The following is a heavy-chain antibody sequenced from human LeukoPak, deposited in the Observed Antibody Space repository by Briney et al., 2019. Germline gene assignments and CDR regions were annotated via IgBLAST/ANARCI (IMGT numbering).Heavy chain of an antibody. J-gene: IGHJ4*02. CDR1: GFTFSRYS. CDR3: AKFKGHYGDSEYYFDY. D-gene: IGHD3-10*01. CDR2: ITGSSDYI. Sequence: GGSLRLSCAASGFTFSRYSVNWVRQAPGKGLEWVSCITGSSDYIFYADSVRGRSTISRDNAKNSLYLQMNSLRAEDTAVYYCAKFKGHYGDSEYYFDYWGQGTLVTVSS. V-gene: IGHV3-21*01.